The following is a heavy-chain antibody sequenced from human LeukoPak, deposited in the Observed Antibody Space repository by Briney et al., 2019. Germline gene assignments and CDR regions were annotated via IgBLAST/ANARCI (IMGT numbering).Heavy chain of an antibody. CDR2: IYTSGST. CDR3: ARDGVTMVRGVIRAHNWFDP. J-gene: IGHJ5*02. V-gene: IGHV4-4*07. CDR1: GGSISSYY. D-gene: IGHD3-10*01. Sequence: PSETLSLTCTVSGGSISSYYWSWIRQPAGKGLEWIGRIYTSGSTNYNPSLKSRVTMSVDTYKNQFSLKLSSVTAADTAVYYCARDGVTMVRGVIRAHNWFDPWGQGTLVTVSS.